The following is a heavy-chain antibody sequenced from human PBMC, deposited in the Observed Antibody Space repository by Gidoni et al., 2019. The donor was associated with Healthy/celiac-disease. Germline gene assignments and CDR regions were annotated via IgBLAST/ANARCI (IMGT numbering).Heavy chain of an antibody. J-gene: IGHJ6*02. V-gene: IGHV4-34*01. CDR1: GGSFSGYY. Sequence: QVQLQQWGAGLLKPSETLSLTCAVYGGSFSGYYWSWIRQPPGKGLEWIGEINHSGSTNYNPSLKSRVTISVDTSKNQFSLKLSSVTAADTAVYYCARGTRWERGYYYYYGMDVWGQGTTVTVSS. D-gene: IGHD1-26*01. CDR3: ARGTRWERGYYYYYGMDV. CDR2: INHSGST.